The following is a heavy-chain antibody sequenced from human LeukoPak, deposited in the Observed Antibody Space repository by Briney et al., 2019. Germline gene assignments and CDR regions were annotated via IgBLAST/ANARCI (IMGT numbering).Heavy chain of an antibody. Sequence: SETLSLTCAVYGGSFSGYYWSWIRQPPGKGLEWIGEIDHSGSTNYNPSLKSRVTISVDTSKNQFSLKLSSVTAADTAVYYCASLDSSGFVDDYWGQGTLVTVSS. D-gene: IGHD3-22*01. CDR3: ASLDSSGFVDDY. CDR2: IDHSGST. CDR1: GGSFSGYY. V-gene: IGHV4-34*01. J-gene: IGHJ4*02.